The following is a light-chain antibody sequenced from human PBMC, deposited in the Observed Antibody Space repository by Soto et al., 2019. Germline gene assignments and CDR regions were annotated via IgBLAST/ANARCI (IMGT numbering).Light chain of an antibody. Sequence: DIQKTQSPSSLSASVGYGVTITCRASQSISSYVSWYQQKPGKAPKLLIYAASRLESGVPSRFSGSRSGTDFTLTISSLQPEDFATYYCQQSYSRMTFGQ. V-gene: IGKV1-39*01. CDR3: QQSYSRMT. CDR2: AAS. J-gene: IGKJ1*01. CDR1: QSISSY.